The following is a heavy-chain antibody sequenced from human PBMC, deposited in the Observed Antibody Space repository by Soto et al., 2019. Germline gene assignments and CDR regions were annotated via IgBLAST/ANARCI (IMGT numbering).Heavy chain of an antibody. CDR2: IIPILGIA. CDR3: ARLMATNGTDY. V-gene: IGHV1-69*02. Sequence: QVQLVQSGAEVKKPGSSVKVSCKASGGTFSSYTISWVRQAPGQGREWMGRIIPILGIANYAQKFQGRVTITADKSTSTAYMELSSLRSEDTAVYYCARLMATNGTDYWGQGTLVTVSS. D-gene: IGHD5-12*01. J-gene: IGHJ4*02. CDR1: GGTFSSYT.